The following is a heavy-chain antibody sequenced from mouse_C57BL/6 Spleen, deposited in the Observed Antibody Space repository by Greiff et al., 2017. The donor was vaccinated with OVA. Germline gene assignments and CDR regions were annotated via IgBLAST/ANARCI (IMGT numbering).Heavy chain of an antibody. CDR1: GYAFSSSW. CDR2: IYPGDGDT. CDR3: ARHGSSSYWYFYV. Sequence: QVQLQQSGPELVKPGASVKISCKASGYAFSSSWMNWVKQRPGKGLEWIGRIYPGDGDTNYNGKFKGKATLTADKSSSTAYMQLSSLTSEDSAVYFCARHGSSSYWYFYVWGTGTTVTVSS. D-gene: IGHD1-1*01. V-gene: IGHV1-82*01. J-gene: IGHJ1*03.